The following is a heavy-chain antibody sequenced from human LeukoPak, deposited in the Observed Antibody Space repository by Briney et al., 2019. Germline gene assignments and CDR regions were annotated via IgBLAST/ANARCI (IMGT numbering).Heavy chain of an antibody. CDR2: INHSGST. CDR1: GGSFSGYY. V-gene: IGHV4-34*01. D-gene: IGHD6-19*01. J-gene: IGHJ6*02. Sequence: PSETLSLTCAVYGGSFSGYYWSWIRQPPGKGLEWIGEINHSGSTNYNPSLKSRVTISVDTSMNQFSLKLSSVTAADTAVYYCASQSIAVSYYYYGMDVWGQGTTATVSS. CDR3: ASQSIAVSYYYYGMDV.